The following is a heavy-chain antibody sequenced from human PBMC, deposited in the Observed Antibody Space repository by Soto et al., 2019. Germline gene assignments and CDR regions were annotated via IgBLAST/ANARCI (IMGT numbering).Heavy chain of an antibody. CDR3: ARGAPSVAWTSFHY. Sequence: ASVKVCCKASGYTFIGYYIHWVRQAPGQGLEWMGWINPNTGDTNFAQKFQGRVTMTRDTSISTVYMELSRLTSDDTALYYCARGAPSVAWTSFHYWGQGTLVT. CDR1: GYTFIGYY. J-gene: IGHJ4*02. D-gene: IGHD5-12*01. V-gene: IGHV1-2*02. CDR2: INPNTGDT.